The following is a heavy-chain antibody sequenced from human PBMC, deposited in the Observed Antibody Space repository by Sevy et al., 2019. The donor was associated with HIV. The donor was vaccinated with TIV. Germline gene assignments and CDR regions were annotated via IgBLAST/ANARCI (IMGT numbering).Heavy chain of an antibody. CDR1: GFTFSSYW. CDR3: ARWRGAQSEFDY. V-gene: IGHV3-7*01. D-gene: IGHD3-3*01. Sequence: GGSLRLSCAASGFTFSSYWMSWVRQAPGKGLEWVADIKKDGSVKLYADAVKGRFTIPRDNAENSVDLQMKSLRAEDTAVYFCARWRGAQSEFDYWGQGTRVTVSS. J-gene: IGHJ4*02. CDR2: IKKDGSVK.